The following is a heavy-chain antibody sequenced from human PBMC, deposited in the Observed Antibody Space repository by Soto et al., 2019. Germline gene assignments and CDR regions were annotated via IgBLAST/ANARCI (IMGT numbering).Heavy chain of an antibody. CDR1: GFTFSSYA. Sequence: GGSLRLSCAASGFTFSSYAMSLVRQAPGKGLEWVSAISGSGGSTYYADSVKGRFTISRDNSKNTLYLQMNSLRAEDTAVYYCAKDMVRGVIIPYYFDYWGQGTLVTVSS. D-gene: IGHD3-10*01. CDR3: AKDMVRGVIIPYYFDY. J-gene: IGHJ4*02. V-gene: IGHV3-23*01. CDR2: ISGSGGST.